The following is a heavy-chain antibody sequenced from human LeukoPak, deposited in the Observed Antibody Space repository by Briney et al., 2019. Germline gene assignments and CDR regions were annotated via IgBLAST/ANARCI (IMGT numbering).Heavy chain of an antibody. Sequence: SETLSLTCTVSGGSISSYYWSWIRQPPGKGLEWIGSIYDSGSTNYNPSLKSRVTISVDTSKNQFSLKLSSVTAADTAVYYCARSGVTTKGDYDFWSGYSGSWFDPWGQGTLVTVSS. CDR2: IYDSGST. CDR3: ARSGVTTKGDYDFWSGYSGSWFDP. V-gene: IGHV4-59*12. CDR1: GGSISSYY. D-gene: IGHD3-3*01. J-gene: IGHJ5*02.